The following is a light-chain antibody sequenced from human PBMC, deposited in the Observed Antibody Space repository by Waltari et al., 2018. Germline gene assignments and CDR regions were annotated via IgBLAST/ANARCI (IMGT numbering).Light chain of an antibody. Sequence: EIVLTQSPGTLSLSPGESVTLSCRAGQIFSGSFMAWYQQKPGQAHRLLIYGVSNRATGVPDRFSGSGSGTDFTLTISRLEPEDFAVYYCQQHGGAPLTFGGGTKVEI. V-gene: IGKV3-20*01. CDR3: QQHGGAPLT. J-gene: IGKJ4*01. CDR2: GVS. CDR1: QIFSGSF.